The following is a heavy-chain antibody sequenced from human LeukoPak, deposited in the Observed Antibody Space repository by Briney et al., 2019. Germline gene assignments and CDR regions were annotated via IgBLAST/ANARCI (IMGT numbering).Heavy chain of an antibody. V-gene: IGHV7-4-1*02. CDR3: ARGNTSCSGGSCYPVNYYYGMDV. CDR2: INTNTGNP. D-gene: IGHD2-15*01. Sequence: ASVKVSCKASGYTFTSYAMNWVRQAPGQGLEWMGWINTNTGNPTYAQGFTGRFVFSLDTSVSTAYLQISSLKAEDTAVYYCARGNTSCSGGSCYPVNYYYGMDVWGQRTTVTVSS. J-gene: IGHJ6*02. CDR1: GYTFTSYA.